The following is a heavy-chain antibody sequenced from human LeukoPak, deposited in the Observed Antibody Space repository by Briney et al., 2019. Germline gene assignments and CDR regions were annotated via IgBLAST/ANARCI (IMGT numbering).Heavy chain of an antibody. CDR2: IWYDGSNK. CDR3: VRVTHSSYSYGYGHGDY. CDR1: GFTFSNYA. V-gene: IGHV3-30*04. D-gene: IGHD5-18*01. Sequence: GRSLRLSCAASGFTFSNYAMHWVRQAPGKGLEWVAVIWYDGSNKYYADSVKGRFTISRDNSKNTLYLQMNSLRAEDTAVYYCVRVTHSSYSYGYGHGDYWGQGTLVTVSS. J-gene: IGHJ4*02.